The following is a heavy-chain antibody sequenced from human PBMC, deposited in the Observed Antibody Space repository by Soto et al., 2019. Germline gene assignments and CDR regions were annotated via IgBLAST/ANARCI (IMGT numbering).Heavy chain of an antibody. J-gene: IGHJ5*02. V-gene: IGHV1-18*01. Sequence: QVQLVQSGAEVKQPGASVKVSCKASGYTFTSYGISWVRQAPGQGLEWMGWINAYNGNTNYAQEVQGRGTMTTDTSTSTAYMELRSLTSDDTAAYYCARDSPPNYLWGQGTLVTVSS. D-gene: IGHD7-27*01. CDR2: INAYNGNT. CDR3: ARDSPPNYL. CDR1: GYTFTSYG.